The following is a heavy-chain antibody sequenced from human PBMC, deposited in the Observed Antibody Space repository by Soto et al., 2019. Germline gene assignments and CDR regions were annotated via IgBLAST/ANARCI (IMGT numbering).Heavy chain of an antibody. J-gene: IGHJ6*02. V-gene: IGHV4-39*01. CDR3: ARPRGRVFYGMDV. Sequence: SETLSLTXTVSGGPISSSSYYWGWIRQPPGKGLEWIGSIYYSGSTYYNPSLKSRVTISVDTSKNQFSLKLGSVTAADTAVYYCARPRGRVFYGMDVWGQGTTVTVS. D-gene: IGHD2-15*01. CDR1: GGPISSSSYY. CDR2: IYYSGST.